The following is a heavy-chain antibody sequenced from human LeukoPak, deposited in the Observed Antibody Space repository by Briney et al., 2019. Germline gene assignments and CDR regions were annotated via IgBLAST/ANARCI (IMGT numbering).Heavy chain of an antibody. CDR1: GGSISSYY. CDR2: IYYSGST. V-gene: IGHV4-59*01. Sequence: PSETLSLTCTVSGGSISSYYWSWIRQPPGKGLEWIGYIYYSGSTNYNPSLKSRVTISVDTSKNQFSLKLSSVTAADTAVYYCARGGGNYDILTGYYYFDYWGQGTLVTVSS. CDR3: ARGGGNYDILTGYYYFDY. J-gene: IGHJ4*02. D-gene: IGHD3-9*01.